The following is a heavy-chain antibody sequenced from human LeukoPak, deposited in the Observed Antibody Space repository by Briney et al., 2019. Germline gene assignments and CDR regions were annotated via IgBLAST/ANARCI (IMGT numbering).Heavy chain of an antibody. J-gene: IGHJ6*02. Sequence: ASVKVSCKASGYTFTNYYMHWVRQAPGQGLEWMGWINPNSGGTNYAQKSQGRVTMTRDTSITTAYMELSRLRAEDTAVYYCAKEVSSSWYGHYYGMDVWGQGTTVTVSS. V-gene: IGHV1-2*02. CDR1: GYTFTNYY. CDR3: AKEVSSSWYGHYYGMDV. CDR2: INPNSGGT. D-gene: IGHD6-13*01.